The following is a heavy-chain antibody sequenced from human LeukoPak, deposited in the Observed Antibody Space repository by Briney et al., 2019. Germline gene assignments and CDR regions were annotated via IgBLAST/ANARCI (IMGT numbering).Heavy chain of an antibody. CDR2: ISSSSSYI. CDR1: GFTFSSYS. J-gene: IGHJ3*02. V-gene: IGHV3-21*01. CDR3: ARGGEYSGTVGNI. Sequence: GGSLRLSCAASGFTFSSYSMSWVRQAPGKGLEWVSSISSSSSYIYYADSVKGRFTISRDNAKNSLYLQMNSLRAEDTAVYYCARGGEYSGTVGNIWGQGTMVTVSS. D-gene: IGHD1-26*01.